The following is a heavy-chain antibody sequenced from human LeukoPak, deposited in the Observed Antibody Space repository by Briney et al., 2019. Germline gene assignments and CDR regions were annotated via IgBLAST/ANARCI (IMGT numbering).Heavy chain of an antibody. Sequence: GGPLRLSCAASGFAFSDYWMTWVRQAPGKGLEWVANIKQDGSETYYVDSVKGRFTISRDNAKNSLYLQMNSLRAEDTAVYYCAKGYYGSGIYYRSFFDYWGQGTLVTVFS. V-gene: IGHV3-7*01. D-gene: IGHD3-10*01. CDR3: AKGYYGSGIYYRSFFDY. CDR2: IKQDGSET. CDR1: GFAFSDYW. J-gene: IGHJ4*02.